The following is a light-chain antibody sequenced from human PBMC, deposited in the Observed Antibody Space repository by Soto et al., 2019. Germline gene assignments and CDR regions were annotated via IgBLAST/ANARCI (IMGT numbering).Light chain of an antibody. V-gene: IGKV1-39*01. J-gene: IGKJ2*01. Sequence: DIQMTQSPSSLSASVGDRVTITCRASESIIDYLNWYQQKPGKAPKLLIYGASSLQSGFPSRFSGSESGTDCTLTISSLQPEDFANYYCQQSYSTPFTFGQGTKLEI. CDR2: GAS. CDR1: ESIIDY. CDR3: QQSYSTPFT.